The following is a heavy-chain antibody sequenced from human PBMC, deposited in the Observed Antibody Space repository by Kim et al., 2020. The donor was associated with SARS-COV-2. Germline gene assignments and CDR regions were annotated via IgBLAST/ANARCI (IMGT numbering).Heavy chain of an antibody. J-gene: IGHJ5*02. D-gene: IGHD6-13*01. CDR2: IYPGDSDT. CDR1: GYSFSIYW. V-gene: IGHV5-51*01. Sequence: GSLKISCQGSGYSFSIYWIAWVRQMPGKGLEWMGIIYPGDSDTRYSPSFQGQVTTSADRSINTAYLQWTSLKASDTAMYYCARHGDLAADPVDPWGQGTLVIVSS. CDR3: ARHGDLAADPVDP.